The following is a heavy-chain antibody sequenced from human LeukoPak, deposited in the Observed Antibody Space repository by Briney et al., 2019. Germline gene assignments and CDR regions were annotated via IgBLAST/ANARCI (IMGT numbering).Heavy chain of an antibody. CDR2: INPNSGNT. V-gene: IGHV1-8*03. Sequence: ASVKVSCKASGYTFTGYYMHWVRQAPGQGLEWMGWINPNSGNTGYAQKFQGRVTITRNTSISTAYMELSSLRSEDTAVYYCARGRLAAAGIDYYYYYMDVWGKGTTVTVSS. CDR1: GYTFTGYY. J-gene: IGHJ6*03. D-gene: IGHD6-13*01. CDR3: ARGRLAAAGIDYYYYYMDV.